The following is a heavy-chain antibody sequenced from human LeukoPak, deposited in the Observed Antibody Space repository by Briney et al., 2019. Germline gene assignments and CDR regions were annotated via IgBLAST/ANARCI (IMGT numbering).Heavy chain of an antibody. CDR1: GFTFSSYS. CDR2: IYPGGSA. Sequence: SGGSLRLSCAASGFTFSSYSMNWVRQAPGKGLEWVSVIYPGGSALYADSVQGRFTISRDISQNMVYLQINNLRAEDTAVYYCARDRRSGLGHAFDIWGQGTMVTVSS. CDR3: ARDRRSGLGHAFDI. D-gene: IGHD3-3*01. V-gene: IGHV3-53*01. J-gene: IGHJ3*02.